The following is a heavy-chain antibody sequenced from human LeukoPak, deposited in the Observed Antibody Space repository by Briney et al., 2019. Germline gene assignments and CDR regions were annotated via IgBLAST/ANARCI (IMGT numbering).Heavy chain of an antibody. D-gene: IGHD3-10*01. CDR1: GGSISSSSYY. J-gene: IGHJ4*02. Sequence: SETLSLTCTVSGGSISSSSYYWGWIRQPPGKGLEWIGEINHSGSTNYNPSLKSRVTISVDTSKNQFSLKLSSVTAADTAVYYCARDTTMVRGVKFDYWGQGTLVTVSS. V-gene: IGHV4-39*07. CDR2: INHSGST. CDR3: ARDTTMVRGVKFDY.